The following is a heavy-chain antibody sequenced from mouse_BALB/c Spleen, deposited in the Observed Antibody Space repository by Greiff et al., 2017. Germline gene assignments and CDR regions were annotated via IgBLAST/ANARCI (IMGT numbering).Heavy chain of an antibody. J-gene: IGHJ2*01. CDR1: GFSLTSYG. V-gene: IGHV2-9*02. D-gene: IGHD1-1*02. CDR2: IWAGGST. CDR3: AREGTMYYFDD. Sequence: QVQLKESGPGLVAPSQSLSITCTVSGFSLTSYGVHWVRQPPGKGLEWLGVIWAGGSTNYNSALMSRLSISKDNSKSQVFLKMNSLQTDDTAMYYCAREGTMYYFDDWGQGTTLTVSS.